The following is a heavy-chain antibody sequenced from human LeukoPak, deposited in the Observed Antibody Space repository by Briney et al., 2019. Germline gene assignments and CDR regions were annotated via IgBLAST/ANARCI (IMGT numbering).Heavy chain of an antibody. Sequence: ASVKVSCKASGYTFTGYCMHWVRQAPGQGLEWMGRINPNSGGTNYAQKFQGRVTMTRDTSISTAYMELSRLRSDDTAVYYCARVFKGSGWYGEIDYWGQGTLVTVSS. CDR3: ARVFKGSGWYGEIDY. D-gene: IGHD6-19*01. CDR1: GYTFTGYC. CDR2: INPNSGGT. J-gene: IGHJ4*02. V-gene: IGHV1-2*06.